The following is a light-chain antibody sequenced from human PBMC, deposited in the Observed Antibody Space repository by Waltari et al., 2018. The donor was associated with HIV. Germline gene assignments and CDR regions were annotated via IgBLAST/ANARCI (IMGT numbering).Light chain of an antibody. CDR3: QVWDSTSDHAT. V-gene: IGLV3-21*04. Sequence: SYVLTQPPSVSVAPGKTARISCGGKNIESSSVNWYQQKPGQAPVLVIYDDTDRPSGIHERFSASNIGNTATLTISRVEAGDEADYYCQVWDSTSDHATFGGGTKLTV. CDR1: NIESSS. J-gene: IGLJ2*01. CDR2: DDT.